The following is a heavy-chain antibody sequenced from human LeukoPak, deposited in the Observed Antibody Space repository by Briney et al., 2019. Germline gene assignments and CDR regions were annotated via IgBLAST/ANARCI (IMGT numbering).Heavy chain of an antibody. CDR2: IYYSGST. V-gene: IGHV4-31*03. D-gene: IGHD2-15*01. CDR1: GGSISSGGYY. CDR3: ARDRRSGGSSVGFDY. J-gene: IGHJ4*02. Sequence: SETLSLTCTVSGGSISSGGYYWSWIRQHPGKGLEWIRYIYYSGSTYYNPSLKSRVTISVDTSKNQFSLKLSSVTAADTAVYYCARDRRSGGSSVGFDYWGQGTLVTVSS.